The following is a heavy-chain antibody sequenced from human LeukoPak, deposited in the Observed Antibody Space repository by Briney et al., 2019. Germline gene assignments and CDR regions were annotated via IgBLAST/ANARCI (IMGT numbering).Heavy chain of an antibody. CDR2: ISGSGGNT. D-gene: IGHD3-22*01. J-gene: IGHJ4*02. CDR3: AKGTGYYYDSSGYYSFDY. V-gene: IGHV3-23*01. Sequence: PGGSLRLSCVVSGFNFDNFAMHWVRQPLGKGLEWVAVISGSGGNTYYADPVKGRFTMSRDNSKNTLYLQMNSLRAEDTAAYYCAKGTGYYYDSSGYYSFDYWGPGTLVTVSP. CDR1: GFNFDNFA.